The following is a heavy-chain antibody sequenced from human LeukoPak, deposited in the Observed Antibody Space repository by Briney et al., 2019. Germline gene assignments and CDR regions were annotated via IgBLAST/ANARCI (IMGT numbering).Heavy chain of an antibody. D-gene: IGHD3-16*01. J-gene: IGHJ4*02. V-gene: IGHV3-74*01. CDR3: TRLKGGY. Sequence: GGSLRLSCGASGFTLSDYWMHWVRQAPGKGLLWVSRIKSDGSNTSYADSVKGRFTISRDNAKNTLYLQMNSLRADDTAVYYCTRLKGGYWGQGTLVTVSS. CDR2: IKSDGSNT. CDR1: GFTLSDYW.